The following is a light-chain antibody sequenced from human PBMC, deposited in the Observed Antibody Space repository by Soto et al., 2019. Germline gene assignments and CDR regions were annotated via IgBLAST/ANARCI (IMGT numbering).Light chain of an antibody. CDR3: RQYGDWPLT. J-gene: IGKJ4*01. Sequence: EIVLTQSPATLSVSPGERATLSCGASQSVGSNFAWYQQKPGQAPRLLIFASSTRATGVPARFSGSGSGTEFTLTISSLQSEDFAVYYCRQYGDWPLTFGGGAKVEIE. V-gene: IGKV3-15*01. CDR2: ASS. CDR1: QSVGSN.